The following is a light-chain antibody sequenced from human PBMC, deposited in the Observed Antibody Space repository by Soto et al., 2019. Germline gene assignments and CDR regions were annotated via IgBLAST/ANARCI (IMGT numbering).Light chain of an antibody. CDR2: EVT. CDR1: SVDINY. J-gene: IGLJ3*02. V-gene: IGLV2-8*01. CDR3: SSYAGRDIWV. Sequence: QSALTQPPSASGSRGQSVTISCTGTSVDINYVSWFQQHPGKAPKLIICEVTKRPSGVPDRFSGSKSGNTASLTVSGLQDDDEADYYCSSYAGRDIWVLGGGTKVTVL.